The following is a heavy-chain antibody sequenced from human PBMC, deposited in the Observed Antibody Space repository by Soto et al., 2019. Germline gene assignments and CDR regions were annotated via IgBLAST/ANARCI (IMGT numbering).Heavy chain of an antibody. V-gene: IGHV4-31*03. D-gene: IGHD3-10*01. CDR1: GGSISSGGYY. CDR2: IYYSGST. CDR3: AREVYYYGSGSYYKGGYYYYGMDV. Sequence: QVQLQESGPGLVKPSQTLSLTCTVSGGSISSGGYYWSWIRQHPGEGLEWIGYIYYSGSTYYNPSLKSRVTISVDTSKNQFSLKLSSVTAADTAVYYCAREVYYYGSGSYYKGGYYYYGMDVWGQGTTVTVSS. J-gene: IGHJ6*02.